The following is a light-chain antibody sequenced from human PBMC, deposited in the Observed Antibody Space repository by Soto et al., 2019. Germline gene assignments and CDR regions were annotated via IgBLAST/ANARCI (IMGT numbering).Light chain of an antibody. V-gene: IGKV1-12*01. CDR1: QGISNW. J-gene: IGKJ4*01. CDR3: QQANSFHLT. CDR2: TGS. Sequence: DIPMTQSPSSVVASVGDRVSITCRASQGISNWLAWYQQKPGRAPKLLIYTGSSLQSGVPSRFSGTGSGTDFTLTISSLQPEDVATSYCQQANSFHLTFGGGTKVEIK.